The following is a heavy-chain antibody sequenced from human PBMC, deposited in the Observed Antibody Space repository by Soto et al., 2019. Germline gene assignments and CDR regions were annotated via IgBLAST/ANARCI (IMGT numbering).Heavy chain of an antibody. CDR3: ARGYYHSYSSGSPFDY. Sequence: GSLRLSCAASGLTFSSYAMHWVRQAPGKGLEWVAVISYDGSNKYYADSVKGRFTISRDNSKNTLYLQMNSLRAEDTAVYYCARGYYHSYSSGSPFDYWGQGTLVTVSS. J-gene: IGHJ4*02. D-gene: IGHD6-19*01. CDR1: GLTFSSYA. V-gene: IGHV3-30-3*01. CDR2: ISYDGSNK.